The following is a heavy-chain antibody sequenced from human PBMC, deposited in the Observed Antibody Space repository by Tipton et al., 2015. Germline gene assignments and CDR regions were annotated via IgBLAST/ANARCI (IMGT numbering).Heavy chain of an antibody. CDR3: ARGRNYADYVSGSYRSSYYIDS. Sequence: LRLSCAVYGGSFSGYYWTWIRQPPGKGLEWIGQINHSGNTNYNPSLKSRVTISVDTSKNQFSLKLSSVTAADTAVYYCARGRNYADYVSGSYRSSYYIDSWGQGILVPVSS. D-gene: IGHD3-16*02. CDR2: INHSGNT. V-gene: IGHV4-34*01. J-gene: IGHJ4*02. CDR1: GGSFSGYY.